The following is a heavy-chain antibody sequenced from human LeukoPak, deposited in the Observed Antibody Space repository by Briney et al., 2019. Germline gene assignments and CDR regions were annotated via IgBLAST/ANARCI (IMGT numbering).Heavy chain of an antibody. J-gene: IGHJ4*02. Sequence: PGGSLRLSCAASGFTFSSYSMNWVRQAPGRGLEWVSSISSNSSYIYYADSAKGRFTISRDNAKNSLYLQMNSLRAEDTAVYYCARDLHSSSYDYVWGRPPYYFDYWGQGTLVTVSS. CDR2: ISSNSSYI. V-gene: IGHV3-21*01. CDR3: ARDLHSSSYDYVWGRPPYYFDY. CDR1: GFTFSSYS. D-gene: IGHD3-16*01.